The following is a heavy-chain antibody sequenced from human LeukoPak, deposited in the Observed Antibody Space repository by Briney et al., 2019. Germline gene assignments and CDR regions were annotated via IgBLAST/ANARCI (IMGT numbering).Heavy chain of an antibody. CDR2: MNPNSGNT. Sequence: EAPVKVSCKASGYTFTSYDINWVRQATGQGLEWMGWMNPNSGNTGYAQKFQGRVTMTRNTSISTAYMELSSLRSEDTAVYYCARVVTAHKGFDAFDIWGQGTMVTVSS. D-gene: IGHD2-21*02. J-gene: IGHJ3*02. CDR1: GYTFTSYD. CDR3: ARVVTAHKGFDAFDI. V-gene: IGHV1-8*01.